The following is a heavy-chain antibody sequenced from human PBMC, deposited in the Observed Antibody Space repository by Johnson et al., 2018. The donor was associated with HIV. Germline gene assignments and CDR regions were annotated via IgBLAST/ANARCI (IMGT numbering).Heavy chain of an antibody. J-gene: IGHJ3*02. CDR3: ARDWDYYDSSGYYYSNMVDAFEI. D-gene: IGHD3-22*01. CDR2: INWNGGST. CDR1: GFTFSSYD. Sequence: VQLVESGGGLAQPGGSLRLSCAASGFTFSSYDMHWVRQAPGKGLEWVSGINWNGGSTGYADSVKGRFTISRDNAKNSLYLEMNSLRAEDTALYYCARDWDYYDSSGYYYSNMVDAFEIWGQGTMVTVSS. V-gene: IGHV3-20*04.